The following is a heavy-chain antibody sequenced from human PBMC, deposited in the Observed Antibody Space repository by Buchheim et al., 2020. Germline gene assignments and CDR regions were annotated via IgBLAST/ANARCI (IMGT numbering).Heavy chain of an antibody. D-gene: IGHD3-3*01. CDR2: ISHAGTT. J-gene: IGHJ6*02. CDR1: GASFSTSNW. Sequence: QVQLQESGPGLVKPSETPSLTCAVSGASFSTSNWWTWVRQAPGKGLEWIGEISHAGTTNYNPSLESRVTMSLDKSKNHFSLTVNSMTAADTAVYYCARDLRDYDFWKSNGLDVWGQGTT. CDR3: ARDLRDYDFWKSNGLDV. V-gene: IGHV4-4*02.